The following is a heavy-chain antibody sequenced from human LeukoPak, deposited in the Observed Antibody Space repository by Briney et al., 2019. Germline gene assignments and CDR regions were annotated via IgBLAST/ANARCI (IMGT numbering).Heavy chain of an antibody. V-gene: IGHV1-46*01. Sequence: GASVKVSCKASGYTFTSYYMHWVRQAPGQGLEWMGIINPSGGSTSYAQKFQGRVTMTRDMSTSTVYMELSSLRSEDTVVYYCASPYYYDSSGVNAFDIWGQGTMVTVSS. CDR2: INPSGGST. CDR3: ASPYYYDSSGVNAFDI. D-gene: IGHD3-22*01. CDR1: GYTFTSYY. J-gene: IGHJ3*02.